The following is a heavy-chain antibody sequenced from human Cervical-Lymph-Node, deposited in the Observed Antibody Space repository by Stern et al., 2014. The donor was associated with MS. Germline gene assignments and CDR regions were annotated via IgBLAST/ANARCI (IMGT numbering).Heavy chain of an antibody. J-gene: IGHJ4*02. V-gene: IGHV5-51*01. D-gene: IGHD3-3*01. Sequence: VQLVQSGAEVKTPGESLKISCKGSGYSFTSYWIGWVRQMTGKGLEWMGIIYPGDSDTSYSPSFQSHVTISADKSISTAYLQWSSLKASDTAMYYCARIGRFWSGYYGLDYWGQGTLVTVSS. CDR1: GYSFTSYW. CDR2: IYPGDSDT. CDR3: ARIGRFWSGYYGLDY.